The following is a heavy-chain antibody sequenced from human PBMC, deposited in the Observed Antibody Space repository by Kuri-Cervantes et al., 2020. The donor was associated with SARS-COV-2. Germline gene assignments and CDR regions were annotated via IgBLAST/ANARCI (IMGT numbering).Heavy chain of an antibody. CDR2: ILWNDGK. V-gene: IGHV2-26*01. Sequence: SGPTLVKPTETLTLTCTVSGFSLSNARMGVSWIRQPPGKALEWLAHILWNDGKSYSTSLKSRLAISKDTSKSQVVLTMTNMDPVDTATYYCAHRRITMVRGVNDAFDIWGQGTMVTVSS. CDR3: AHRRITMVRGVNDAFDI. CDR1: GFSLSNARMG. J-gene: IGHJ3*02. D-gene: IGHD3-10*01.